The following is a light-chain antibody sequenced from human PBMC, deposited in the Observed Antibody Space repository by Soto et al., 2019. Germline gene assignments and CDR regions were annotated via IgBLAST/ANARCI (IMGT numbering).Light chain of an antibody. J-gene: IGLJ1*01. V-gene: IGLV2-8*01. CDR2: EVS. Sequence: QSVLTQPPSASGSPGQSVTISCTGTSSDVGGYNYVSWYQQHPGKAPKLIIYEVSKRPSGVPDRFSGSKSGNTASLTVSGLQAEDEADYYCSSYVGSNNFVFGTGTKSPS. CDR3: SSYVGSNNFV. CDR1: SSDVGGYNY.